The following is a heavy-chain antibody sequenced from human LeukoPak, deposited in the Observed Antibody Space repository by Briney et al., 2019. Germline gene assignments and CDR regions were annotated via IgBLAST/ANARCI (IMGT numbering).Heavy chain of an antibody. D-gene: IGHD6-19*01. V-gene: IGHV5-51*01. CDR1: GXSFTSYW. CDR2: IYPGDSDT. J-gene: IGHJ4*02. Sequence: GESLKISCKGSGXSFTSYWIGWVRQMPGKGLERMGIIYPGDSDTRYSPSFQGQVTISADKSISTAYLQWSSLKASDTAMYYCARRAVAATYYFDYWGQGTLVTVSS. CDR3: ARRAVAATYYFDY.